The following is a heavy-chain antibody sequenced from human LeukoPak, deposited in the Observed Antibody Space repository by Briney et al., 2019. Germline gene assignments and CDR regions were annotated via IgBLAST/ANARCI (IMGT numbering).Heavy chain of an antibody. J-gene: IGHJ4*02. Sequence: SGTLSLTCTVSGGSISGGSYYWSWIRQPAGKGLEWIGRIYTSGSTNYNPSLKSRVTISVDTSKNQFSLKLSSVTVADTAVYYCARAPLLWFGELFDYWGQGTLVTVSS. V-gene: IGHV4-61*02. D-gene: IGHD3-10*01. CDR1: GGSISGGSYY. CDR2: IYTSGST. CDR3: ARAPLLWFGELFDY.